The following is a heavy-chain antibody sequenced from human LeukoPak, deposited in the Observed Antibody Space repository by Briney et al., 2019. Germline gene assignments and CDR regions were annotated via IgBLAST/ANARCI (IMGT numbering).Heavy chain of an antibody. J-gene: IGHJ3*02. CDR2: VYSNGAT. V-gene: IGHV4-59*01. CDR3: ARQRSLFGEGAFDI. Sequence: PSETLSLTCAVSGGSISAFYCSWIRPSPGKELEWIGYVYSNGATNYNPSLRSRLTMSVDTSKKQFSLKLNSVTAADTAVYYCARQRSLFGEGAFDIWGQGTMVTVSS. CDR1: GGSISAFY. D-gene: IGHD3-10*02.